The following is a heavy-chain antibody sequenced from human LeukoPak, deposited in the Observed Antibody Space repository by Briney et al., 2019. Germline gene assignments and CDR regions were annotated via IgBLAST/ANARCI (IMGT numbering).Heavy chain of an antibody. V-gene: IGHV3-23*01. CDR1: GFTFSNYA. Sequence: HPGGSLRLSCAASGFTFSNYAMSWVRQAPGKGLEWVSGISGSGGSTYYADSVKGRFTISRDNSKNTLYLQMNSLRAEDTAVYYCAAVVVAAATWYYFDSWGQGTLVTVSS. CDR3: AAVVVAAATWYYFDS. D-gene: IGHD2-15*01. J-gene: IGHJ4*02. CDR2: ISGSGGST.